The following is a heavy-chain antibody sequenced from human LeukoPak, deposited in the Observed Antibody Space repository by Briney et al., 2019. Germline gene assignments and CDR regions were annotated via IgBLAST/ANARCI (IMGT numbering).Heavy chain of an antibody. D-gene: IGHD3-3*01. V-gene: IGHV3-7*01. CDR2: IKQDGSEK. J-gene: IGHJ4*02. Sequence: PGGSLRLSCAASGFTFNNYWMTWVRQAPGKGLEWVANIKQDGSEKYYVDSVQGRFIISRDNARNSLYLQMNSLRAEDTAVYYCARVGYSDFWSGYYWDYWGQGTLATVSS. CDR1: GFTFNNYW. CDR3: ARVGYSDFWSGYYWDY.